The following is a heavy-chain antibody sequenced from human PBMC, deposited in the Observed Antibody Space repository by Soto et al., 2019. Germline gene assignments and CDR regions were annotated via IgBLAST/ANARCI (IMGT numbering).Heavy chain of an antibody. J-gene: IGHJ4*02. D-gene: IGHD1-26*01. Sequence: PGGSLRLSCAASGFTFGIYGMHWVRQAPGKGLEWVALVSYDGSNKDYVDSVKGRFTISRDNSKNTLYLQMNSLRAEDTAVYYCAKDKGYSGSYYVFDYWAQGTMVTASS. CDR1: GFTFGIYG. V-gene: IGHV3-30*18. CDR2: VSYDGSNK. CDR3: AKDKGYSGSYYVFDY.